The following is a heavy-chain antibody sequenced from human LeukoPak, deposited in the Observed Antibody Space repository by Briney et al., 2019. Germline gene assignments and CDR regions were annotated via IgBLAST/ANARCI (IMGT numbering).Heavy chain of an antibody. CDR3: ARDPRIGWIQLWLGAFDI. CDR1: GFTFSDYW. V-gene: IGHV3-74*01. D-gene: IGHD5-18*01. Sequence: PGGSLGLSCVASGFTFSDYWMHWVRQAPGKGLVWVSDINEDGSSTSYADSVKGRFTISRDNSKNTLYLQMNSLRAEDTAVYYCARDPRIGWIQLWLGAFDIWGQGTMVTVSS. CDR2: INEDGSST. J-gene: IGHJ3*02.